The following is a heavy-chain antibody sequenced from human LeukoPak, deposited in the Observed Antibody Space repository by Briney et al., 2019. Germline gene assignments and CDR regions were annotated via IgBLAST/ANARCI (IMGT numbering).Heavy chain of an antibody. CDR3: ARGFSSWYLSPYYLEY. Sequence: ASVKVSCKASGYTFTSYDINWVRQATGQGLEWMGWMNPNSGNTGYAQKFQGRVTMTRNTSISTAYMELSSLRSEDTAVYYCARGFSSWYLSPYYLEYCGQGTPVTVSS. J-gene: IGHJ4*02. D-gene: IGHD6-13*01. V-gene: IGHV1-8*01. CDR2: MNPNSGNT. CDR1: GYTFTSYD.